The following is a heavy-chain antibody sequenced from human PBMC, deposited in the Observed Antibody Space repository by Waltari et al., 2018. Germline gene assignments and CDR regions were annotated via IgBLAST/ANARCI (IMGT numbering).Heavy chain of an antibody. CDR1: GGSISSYY. V-gene: IGHV4-59*01. CDR3: ARVQYGDYDY. Sequence: QVQLQESGPGLVKPSETLSLTCTVSGGSISSYYWSWIRQPPGKGLEWIGYIYYRGSTNYNPSLKSRVTISVDTSKNQFSLKLSSVTAADTAVYYCARVQYGDYDYWGQGTLVTVSS. J-gene: IGHJ4*02. CDR2: IYYRGST. D-gene: IGHD4-17*01.